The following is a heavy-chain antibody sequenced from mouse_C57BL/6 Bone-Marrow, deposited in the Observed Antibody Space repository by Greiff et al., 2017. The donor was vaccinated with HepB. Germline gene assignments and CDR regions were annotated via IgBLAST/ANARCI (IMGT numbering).Heavy chain of an antibody. CDR1: GYTFTTYP. CDR2: FHPYNDDT. V-gene: IGHV1-47*01. D-gene: IGHD1-1*01. CDR3: ARPYYGSSYWYFDV. Sequence: VHLVESGAELVKPGASVKMSCKASGYTFTTYPIEWMKQNHGKSLEWIGNFHPYNDDTKYNEKFKGKATLTVEKSSSTVYLELSRLTSDDSAVYYCARPYYGSSYWYFDVWGTGTTVTVSS. J-gene: IGHJ1*03.